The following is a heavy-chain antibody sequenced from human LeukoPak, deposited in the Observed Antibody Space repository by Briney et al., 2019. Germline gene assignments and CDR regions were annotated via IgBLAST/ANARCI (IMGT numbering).Heavy chain of an antibody. Sequence: GGSLRLSCAASGFTFSSYAMSWVRQAPGKGLEWVAVISYDGSNKYYADSVKGRFTISRDNSKNTLYLQMNSLRAEDTAVYYCARRDLELRDGFDYWGQGTLVTVSS. D-gene: IGHD1-7*01. CDR2: ISYDGSNK. CDR3: ARRDLELRDGFDY. CDR1: GFTFSSYA. J-gene: IGHJ4*02. V-gene: IGHV3-30*04.